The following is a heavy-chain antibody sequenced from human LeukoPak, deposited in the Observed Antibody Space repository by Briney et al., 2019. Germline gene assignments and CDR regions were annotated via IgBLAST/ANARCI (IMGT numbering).Heavy chain of an antibody. CDR2: ITWDGGTT. CDR1: GFTFDDYT. CDR3: AKDLGIAAAGYFDS. V-gene: IGHV3-43*01. J-gene: IGHJ4*02. D-gene: IGHD6-13*01. Sequence: GRSLRLSCAASGFTFDDYTMHWVRQAPGEGLQWVSLITWDGGTTYYADSVKGRFTISRDNSKNSLSLQMNSLRSEDTALYYCAKDLGIAAAGYFDSWGQGTLVTVSS.